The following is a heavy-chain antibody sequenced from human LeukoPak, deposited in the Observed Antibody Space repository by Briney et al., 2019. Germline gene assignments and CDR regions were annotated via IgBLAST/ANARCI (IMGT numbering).Heavy chain of an antibody. CDR2: INTHNGNT. CDR1: GGTFSSYA. D-gene: IGHD6-25*01. Sequence: GASVKVSCKASGGTFSSYAISWVRQAPGQGLEWMGWINTHNGNTNYAQKLQGRVTMTTDTSTSTAYMELGSLTYDDTAVYYCATSGGASTESWGQGTTVTVSS. J-gene: IGHJ5*02. CDR3: ATSGGASTES. V-gene: IGHV1-18*01.